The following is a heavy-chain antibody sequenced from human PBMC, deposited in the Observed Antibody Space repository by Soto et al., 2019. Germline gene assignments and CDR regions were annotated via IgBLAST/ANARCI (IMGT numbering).Heavy chain of an antibody. Sequence: ASVKVSCKASGYTFTSYGISWVRQAPGQGLEWMGWISAYNGNTNYAQKLQGRVTMTTDTSTSTAYMELRSLRSDDTAVYYCARGVGYCTNGVCYTADYWGQGTLVTVSS. D-gene: IGHD2-8*01. V-gene: IGHV1-18*01. J-gene: IGHJ4*02. CDR2: ISAYNGNT. CDR1: GYTFTSYG. CDR3: ARGVGYCTNGVCYTADY.